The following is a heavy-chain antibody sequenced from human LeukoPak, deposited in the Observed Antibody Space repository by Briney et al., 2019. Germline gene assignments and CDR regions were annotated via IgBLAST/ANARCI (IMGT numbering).Heavy chain of an antibody. J-gene: IGHJ4*02. V-gene: IGHV3-33*01. Sequence: GGSLRLSCAASGFTFSNYGMHWVRQAPGKGLEWVAVIWNDGSNKYYVDFVKGRFTISRDNSKTTLYLQMNSLRVDDTALYYCVRGGNTYYGLDYWGQGALVTVSS. CDR2: IWNDGSNK. CDR1: GFTFSNYG. D-gene: IGHD3-10*01. CDR3: VRGGNTYYGLDY.